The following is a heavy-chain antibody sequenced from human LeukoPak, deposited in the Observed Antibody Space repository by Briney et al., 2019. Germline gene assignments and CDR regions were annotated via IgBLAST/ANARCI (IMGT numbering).Heavy chain of an antibody. Sequence: KPSETLSLTCTVSGGSMSSFYWNWFRQPPGQGLEWIGYVYYSGSTNYNPSLRSRVTISVDTSKNQFSLRLSSVTAADTAVYYCARRYCSGSSCYSGFDYWGQGTLVTVSS. D-gene: IGHD2-15*01. CDR1: GGSMSSFY. CDR2: VYYSGST. J-gene: IGHJ4*02. CDR3: ARRYCSGSSCYSGFDY. V-gene: IGHV4-59*08.